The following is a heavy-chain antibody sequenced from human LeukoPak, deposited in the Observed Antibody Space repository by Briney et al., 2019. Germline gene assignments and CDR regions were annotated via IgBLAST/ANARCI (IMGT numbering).Heavy chain of an antibody. CDR2: ILSKDAGGAI. V-gene: IGHV3-15*07. J-gene: IGHJ4*02. Sequence: GGSLRLSCAASGFTFSNAWMNWVRQAPGKGLEWVGRILSKDAGGAIEYAAPVKDRFTISRDDSKNTLYLQMNSLKTEDTAVYYCANRNYYDTKNPYYFYYFDFWGQGTLVTVSS. CDR1: GFTFSNAW. D-gene: IGHD3-22*01. CDR3: ANRNYYDTKNPYYFYYFDF.